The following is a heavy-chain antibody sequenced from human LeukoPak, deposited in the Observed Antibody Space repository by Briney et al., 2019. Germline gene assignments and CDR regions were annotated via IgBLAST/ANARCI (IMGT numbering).Heavy chain of an antibody. J-gene: IGHJ4*02. CDR1: GGTFSSYA. Sequence: SVKVSCKASGGTFSSYAISWMRQAPGQGLEWMGGIIPIFGTANYAQKFQGRVTITTDESTSTAYMELSSLRSEDTAVYYCAREITMVRGTRAGFDYWGQGTLVTVSS. D-gene: IGHD3-10*01. V-gene: IGHV1-69*05. CDR3: AREITMVRGTRAGFDY. CDR2: IIPIFGTA.